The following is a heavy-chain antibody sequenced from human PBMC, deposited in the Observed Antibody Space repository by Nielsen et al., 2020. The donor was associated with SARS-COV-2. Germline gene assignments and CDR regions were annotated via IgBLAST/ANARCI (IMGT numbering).Heavy chain of an antibody. CDR3: VRVPLGGAFYYMDV. J-gene: IGHJ6*03. V-gene: IGHV3-33*01. D-gene: IGHD4/OR15-4a*01. CDR1: GFSFETYG. CDR2: IWFDGSDK. Sequence: GGSLRLSCAASGFSFETYGMHWVRQAPGKGLEWVAIIWFDGSDKYYADSVEGRFTISRDNSKNTLYLLLDSLRAEDTATYYCVRVPLGGAFYYMDVWGKGTTVTVSS.